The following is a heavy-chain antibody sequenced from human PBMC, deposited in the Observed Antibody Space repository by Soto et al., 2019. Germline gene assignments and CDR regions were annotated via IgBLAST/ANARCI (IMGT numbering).Heavy chain of an antibody. CDR3: ARTVFSRPGNDAFDV. J-gene: IGHJ3*01. V-gene: IGHV3-21*01. Sequence: HLVESGGGLVKPGESLRLSCAASGFSFSSYGMTWVRQAPGKGLEWVSSIGANSAAMFHSASVRGRFAVSRENTKNSFFLQLNRLKVEDTAIYYWARTVFSRPGNDAFDVWGQGTVGTVS. CDR2: IGANSAAM. D-gene: IGHD1-1*01. CDR1: GFSFSSYG.